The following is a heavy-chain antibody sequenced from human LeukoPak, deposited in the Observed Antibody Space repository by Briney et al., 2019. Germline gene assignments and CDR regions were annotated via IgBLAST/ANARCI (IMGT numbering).Heavy chain of an antibody. D-gene: IGHD6-19*01. V-gene: IGHV3-23*01. CDR3: ASGGSSGSGGYFDY. Sequence: GGSLRLSCAASGFTFSSYAMSWVRQAPGKGLEWVSAISGGGGSTYYADSVKGRFTISRDNSKSTLYLQMNSLRAEDTAVYYCASGGSSGSGGYFDYWGQGTLVTVSS. CDR2: ISGGGGST. J-gene: IGHJ4*02. CDR1: GFTFSSYA.